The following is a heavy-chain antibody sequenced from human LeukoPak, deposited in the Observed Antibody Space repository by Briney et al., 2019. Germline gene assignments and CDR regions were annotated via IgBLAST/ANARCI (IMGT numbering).Heavy chain of an antibody. CDR2: INTNTGNP. D-gene: IGHD3-10*01. CDR3: ARAITMVRGVIGEEFDP. CDR1: GYTFTNNA. Sequence: ASVKVSCKTSGYTFTNNAINWVRQAPGQGLEWMGWINTNTGNPTYAQGFFTGRYVFSLDTSASTAYLQINGLKADDTAVYYCARAITMVRGVIGEEFDPWGQGTLVTVSS. V-gene: IGHV7-4-1*02. J-gene: IGHJ5*02.